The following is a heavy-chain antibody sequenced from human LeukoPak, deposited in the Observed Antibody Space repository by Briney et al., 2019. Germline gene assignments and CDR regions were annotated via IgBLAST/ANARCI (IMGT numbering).Heavy chain of an antibody. CDR3: AKDQWAYCGGDCYSSDY. CDR1: GFTFSHYG. Sequence: GGSLRLSCAASGFTFSHYGMHWVRQAPGKGLEWVAVMSADGTNKYYADSVKGRFTISRDNSKNTLYLQMNSLRVEDTAVYSCAKDQWAYCGGDCYSSDYWGQGTLVTVSS. V-gene: IGHV3-30*18. CDR2: MSADGTNK. J-gene: IGHJ4*02. D-gene: IGHD2-21*02.